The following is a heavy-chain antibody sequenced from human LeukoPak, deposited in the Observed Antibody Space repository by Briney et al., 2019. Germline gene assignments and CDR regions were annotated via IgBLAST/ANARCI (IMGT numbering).Heavy chain of an antibody. CDR3: ARWTTVKDFDY. D-gene: IGHD4-17*01. CDR1: GFTFSSCW. Sequence: GGSLRLSCAASGFTFSSCWMSWVRQAPGKGLEWVANIKQDGSEKYYVDSVKGRFTISRGNAKNSLYLQMNSLRAEDTAVYYCARWTTVKDFDYWGQGTLVTVSS. V-gene: IGHV3-7*01. J-gene: IGHJ4*02. CDR2: IKQDGSEK.